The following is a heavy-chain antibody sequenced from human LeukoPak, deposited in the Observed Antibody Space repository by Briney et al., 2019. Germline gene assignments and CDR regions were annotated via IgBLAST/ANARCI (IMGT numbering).Heavy chain of an antibody. CDR2: MNPNSGNT. D-gene: IGHD5-24*01. V-gene: IGHV1-8*01. J-gene: IGHJ4*02. CDR3: ARDRDGYNVLDY. Sequence: ASVKVSCKASGYTFTSYDINWVRQATGQGLEWMGWMNPNSGNTGYAQKFQGRVTMTRNTSISKAYMELSSLRSEDTAVYYCARDRDGYNVLDYWGQGTLVTVSS. CDR1: GYTFTSYD.